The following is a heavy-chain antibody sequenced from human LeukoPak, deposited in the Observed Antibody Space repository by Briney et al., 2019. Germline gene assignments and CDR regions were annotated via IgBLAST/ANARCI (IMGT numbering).Heavy chain of an antibody. J-gene: IGHJ6*02. D-gene: IGHD1-7*01. V-gene: IGHV3-7*01. Sequence: GGSLRLSCAASGFTFSIYWMSWVRQAPGKGLEWVANIKQDGSETYYVDSVRGRFTISRDNAKNSLYLQMNSLRAEDTAVYYCARENYGTLGGMDVWGQGTTVTVSS. CDR1: GFTFSIYW. CDR2: IKQDGSET. CDR3: ARENYGTLGGMDV.